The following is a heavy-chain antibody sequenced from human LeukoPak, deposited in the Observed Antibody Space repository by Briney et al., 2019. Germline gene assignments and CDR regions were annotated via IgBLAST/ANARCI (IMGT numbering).Heavy chain of an antibody. CDR3: AKDLFAMVGY. J-gene: IGHJ4*02. CDR1: GFTFSSYS. V-gene: IGHV3-48*01. CDR2: ISSSSSTI. D-gene: IGHD5-18*01. Sequence: PGGSLRLSCAASGFTFSSYSMNWVRQAPGKGLEWVSYISSSSSTIYYADSVKGRFTISRDNAKNSLYLQMNSLRAEDTAVYYCAKDLFAMVGYWGQGTLVTVSS.